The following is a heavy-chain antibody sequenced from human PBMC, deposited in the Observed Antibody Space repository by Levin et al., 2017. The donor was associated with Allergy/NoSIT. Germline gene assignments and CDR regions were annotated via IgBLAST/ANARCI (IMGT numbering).Heavy chain of an antibody. CDR3: ARRVSSPNLNSFYYFGMDV. D-gene: IGHD3-10*01. Sequence: GSLRLSCTVSGGSINNYYWSWIRQPPGKGLELIGYIYYSGSTNYNLSLKSRVTISVDTSKNQFSLKLSSVTAADTAVYYCARRVSSPNLNSFYYFGMDVWGQGTTVTVSS. J-gene: IGHJ6*02. CDR1: GGSINNYY. V-gene: IGHV4-59*01. CDR2: IYYSGST.